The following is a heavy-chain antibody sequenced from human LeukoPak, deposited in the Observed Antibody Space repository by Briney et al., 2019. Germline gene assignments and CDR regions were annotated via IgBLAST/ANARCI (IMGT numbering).Heavy chain of an antibody. V-gene: IGHV4-30-2*01. CDR3: ARHARYSSSWYAFDI. J-gene: IGHJ3*02. CDR1: GGSISSGGYS. D-gene: IGHD6-13*01. CDR2: IYHSGST. Sequence: TLSLTCAISGGSISSGGYSWSWIRQPPGKGLEWIGYIYHSGSTYYNPSLKSRVTISVDTSKNQFSLKLSSVTAADTAVYYCARHARYSSSWYAFDIWGQGTMVTVSS.